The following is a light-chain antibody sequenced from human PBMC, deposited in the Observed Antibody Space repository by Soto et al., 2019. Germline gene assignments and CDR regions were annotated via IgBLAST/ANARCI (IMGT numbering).Light chain of an antibody. J-gene: IGKJ2*01. CDR2: GAS. CDR1: QSVSSSY. CDR3: QQYGSSPPRYT. Sequence: ETVLTQSPGTLSLSPGERATLSCRASQSVSSSYLAWYQQKPGQAPRLLIYGASSRATGIPDRFSGSGSGTDFTLTISRLEPEDFAVYYCQQYGSSPPRYTFGQGTQLEIK. V-gene: IGKV3-20*01.